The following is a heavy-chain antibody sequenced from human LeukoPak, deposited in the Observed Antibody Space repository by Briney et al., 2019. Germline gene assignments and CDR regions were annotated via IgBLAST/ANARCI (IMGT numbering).Heavy chain of an antibody. Sequence: ASVNVSCKASGYTFTRYDIDWVRQATGQGLEWMGWMNPNSGNTGYAQKFQGRVTITRNTSISTAYMELSSLRSEDTAVYYCARTPYCSSTSCLRGAFDIWGQGTMVTVSS. CDR3: ARTPYCSSTSCLRGAFDI. J-gene: IGHJ3*02. V-gene: IGHV1-8*03. D-gene: IGHD2-2*01. CDR1: GYTFTRYD. CDR2: MNPNSGNT.